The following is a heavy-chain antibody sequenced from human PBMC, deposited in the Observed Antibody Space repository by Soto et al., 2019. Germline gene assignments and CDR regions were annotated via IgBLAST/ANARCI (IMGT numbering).Heavy chain of an antibody. CDR1: GFTFSSYS. J-gene: IGHJ4*02. CDR3: VSWDYGDYFGDRYYFDY. V-gene: IGHV3-48*02. Sequence: GGSLRLSCAASGFTFSSYSMNWVRQAPGKGLEWVSYISSSSSTIYYADSVKGRFTISRDNAKNSLYLQMNSLRDEDTAVYYCVSWDYGDYFGDRYYFDYWGQGTLVTVSS. D-gene: IGHD4-17*01. CDR2: ISSSSSTI.